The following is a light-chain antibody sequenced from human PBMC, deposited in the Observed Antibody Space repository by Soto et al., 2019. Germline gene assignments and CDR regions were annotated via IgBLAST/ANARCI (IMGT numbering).Light chain of an antibody. V-gene: IGKV1-39*01. J-gene: IGKJ5*01. CDR2: AAS. Sequence: DIQMTQSPSSLSASVGDGVTITCRASQSISSYLNWYQQKPGKAPKLLIYAASSLQSGVQSRFSGSGSGTDFTLTIRSLQPEDFATYYCKQSYSTPITFGQGTRLEIK. CDR3: KQSYSTPIT. CDR1: QSISSY.